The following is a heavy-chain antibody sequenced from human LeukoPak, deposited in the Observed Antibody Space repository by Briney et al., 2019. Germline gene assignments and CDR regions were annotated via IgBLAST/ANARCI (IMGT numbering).Heavy chain of an antibody. J-gene: IGHJ4*02. D-gene: IGHD3-22*01. CDR3: ARDEEGYYDSSGCIDY. CDR1: GFTFSSYA. Sequence: PGGSLRLSCAASGFTFSSYAMHWVRQAPGKGLEWVAVISYDGSNKYYADSVKGRFTISRDNAKNSLYLQMNSLRAEDTAVYYCARDEEGYYDSSGCIDYWGQGTLVTVSS. CDR2: ISYDGSNK. V-gene: IGHV3-30-3*01.